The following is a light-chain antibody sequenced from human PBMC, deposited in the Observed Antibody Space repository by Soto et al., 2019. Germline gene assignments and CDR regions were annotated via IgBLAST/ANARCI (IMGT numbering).Light chain of an antibody. J-gene: IGLJ2*01. Sequence: QSALTQPASVSGSPGQSITISCTGTSSDVGAYNYVSWYQQHPGKAPRLIIYDVSNRPSGVSDRFSGSKSGNTASLTISGVQAEDESDYYCSSYTSSRTLVFGGGTKLTVL. CDR2: DVS. CDR1: SSDVGAYNY. CDR3: SSYTSSRTLV. V-gene: IGLV2-14*01.